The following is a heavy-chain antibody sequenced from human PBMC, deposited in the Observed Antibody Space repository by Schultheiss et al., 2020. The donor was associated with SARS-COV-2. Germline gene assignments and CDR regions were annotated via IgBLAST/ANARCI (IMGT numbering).Heavy chain of an antibody. V-gene: IGHV3-48*02. D-gene: IGHD2-2*02. CDR2: ISSSSSAI. J-gene: IGHJ6*02. CDR1: GFTFSSYR. CDR3: ARDLGYCSSTSCYTFYYGMDV. Sequence: GGSLRLSCAASGFTFSSYRMNWVRQAPGKGLECISYISSSSSAIYYADSVKGGFTISRDNARNSLYLQMNSLRDEDTAVYYCARDLGYCSSTSCYTFYYGMDVWGQGTTVTVSS.